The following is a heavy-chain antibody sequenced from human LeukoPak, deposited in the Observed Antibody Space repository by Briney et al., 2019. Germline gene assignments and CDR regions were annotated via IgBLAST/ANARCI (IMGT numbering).Heavy chain of an antibody. CDR2: ISGSGDST. J-gene: IGHJ4*02. D-gene: IGHD6-6*01. CDR3: AKDPSVFIAAPPLGFGFDF. V-gene: IGHV3-23*01. Sequence: GGSLRLSCAASGFTFDSYVMSWVRQAPGKGLEWVSTISGSGDSTYYAESVKGRVTISRDNSKNTLYLQMNSLRAEDTAIYYCAKDPSVFIAAPPLGFGFDFWGQGTLVTVSS. CDR1: GFTFDSYV.